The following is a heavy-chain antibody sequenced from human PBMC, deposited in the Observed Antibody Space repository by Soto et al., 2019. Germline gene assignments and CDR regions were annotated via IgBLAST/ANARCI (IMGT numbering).Heavy chain of an antibody. D-gene: IGHD3-9*01. Sequence: EVQLLESGGGLVQPGGSLRLSCAASGFTFSSYVMSWVRQAPGKGLEWVSAITDSGGNTYYADSVKGRFTISRDNSKNTVYLPRTSLRAEDTAVYYCASFKYSFDSHVANWGQGTLVTVSS. V-gene: IGHV3-23*01. CDR1: GFTFSSYV. CDR2: ITDSGGNT. J-gene: IGHJ4*02. CDR3: ASFKYSFDSHVAN.